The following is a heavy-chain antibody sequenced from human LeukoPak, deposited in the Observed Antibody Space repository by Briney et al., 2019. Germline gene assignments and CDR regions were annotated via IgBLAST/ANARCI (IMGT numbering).Heavy chain of an antibody. J-gene: IGHJ4*02. V-gene: IGHV3-23*01. CDR1: GITFSSNG. CDR2: ISGSGGST. D-gene: IGHD3-10*01. Sequence: GGTLRLSCAASGITFSSNGMSWVRQAPGKGLEWVSPISGSGGSTYYADSVKGRFTISRDNSKNTLYLQMNSLRVEDTAVYYCAKDGGVWFGESNDYWGQGTLVTVSS. CDR3: AKDGGVWFGESNDY.